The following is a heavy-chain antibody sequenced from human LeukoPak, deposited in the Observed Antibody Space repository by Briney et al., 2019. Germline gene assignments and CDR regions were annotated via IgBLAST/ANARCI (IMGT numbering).Heavy chain of an antibody. Sequence: GGSLRLSCAASGFTFSDYYMSWIRQAPGKGLEWVSAISGSGGSTYYADSVKGRFTISRDNSKNTLYLQMNSLRAEDTAVYYCAKGLGIAVADEGGWFDPWGQGTLVTVSS. CDR1: GFTFSDYY. V-gene: IGHV3-23*01. CDR2: ISGSGGST. J-gene: IGHJ5*02. D-gene: IGHD6-19*01. CDR3: AKGLGIAVADEGGWFDP.